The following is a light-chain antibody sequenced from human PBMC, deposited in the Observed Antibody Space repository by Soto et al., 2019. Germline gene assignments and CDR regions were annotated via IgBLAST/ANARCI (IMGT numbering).Light chain of an antibody. V-gene: IGKV3-15*01. J-gene: IGKJ2*01. Sequence: EIVMTQSPATLSVSPGERATLSCRASQSVSSNVAWYQQIPGQTPRLLIYGASTRATGIPVRFSGSGSGTEFTLTISSLQSEDFAVYYCHQYDDGPYTFGQGTKV. CDR3: HQYDDGPYT. CDR2: GAS. CDR1: QSVSSN.